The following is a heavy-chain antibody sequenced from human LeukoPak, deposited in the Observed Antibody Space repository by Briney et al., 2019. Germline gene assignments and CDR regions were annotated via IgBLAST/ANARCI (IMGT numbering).Heavy chain of an antibody. V-gene: IGHV1-2*02. CDR1: GYTFTGYY. Sequence: ASVKVSCKASGYTFTGYYMHWVRQAPGQGLEWMGWINPNSGGTNYAQKFQGRVTMTRDTSISTAYMELSRLRSDDTAVYYCARAPGYSYGANWLDPWGQGTLVTVSS. J-gene: IGHJ5*02. D-gene: IGHD5-18*01. CDR2: INPNSGGT. CDR3: ARAPGYSYGANWLDP.